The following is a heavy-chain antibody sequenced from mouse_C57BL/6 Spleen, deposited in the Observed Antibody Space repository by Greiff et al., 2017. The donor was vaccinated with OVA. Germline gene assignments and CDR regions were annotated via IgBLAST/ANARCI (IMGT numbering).Heavy chain of an antibody. CDR1: GYTFTSYW. Sequence: QVQLQQPGAELVTPGASVTMSCKASGYTFTSYWITWVKQRPGQGLEWIGEIYPGSGSTNYNEKFKSKATLTVDTSSSTSYMQLSSLTSEDSAVYYCARGLLRGYYAMDYWGQGTSVTVSS. D-gene: IGHD2-3*01. V-gene: IGHV1-55*01. J-gene: IGHJ4*01. CDR2: IYPGSGST. CDR3: ARGLLRGYYAMDY.